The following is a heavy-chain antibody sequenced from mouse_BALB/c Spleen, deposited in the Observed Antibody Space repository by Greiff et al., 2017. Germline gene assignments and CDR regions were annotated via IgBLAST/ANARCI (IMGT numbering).Heavy chain of an antibody. Sequence: QVQLQQSGAELMKPGASVKISCKATGYTFSSYWIEWVKQRPGHGLEWIGEILPGSGSTNYNEKFKGKATFTADTSSNTAYMQLSSLTSEDSAVYYCARGGYQRSYYYAMDYWGQGTSVTVSS. CDR3: ARGGYQRSYYYAMDY. J-gene: IGHJ4*01. V-gene: IGHV1-9*01. CDR1: GYTFSSYW. CDR2: ILPGSGST. D-gene: IGHD2-2*01.